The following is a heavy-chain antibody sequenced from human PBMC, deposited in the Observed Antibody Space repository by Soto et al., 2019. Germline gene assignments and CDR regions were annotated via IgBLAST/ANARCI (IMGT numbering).Heavy chain of an antibody. CDR1: GFSFSDYF. Sequence: GASVKVSCKASGFSFSDYFMHWVRQAPGQGLEWMGIINPSGDSRNYAQKFQGRVTITRDTSTSTAYMELSSLRSDDTAVYYCAREELPIYYYGMDVWGQGTTVTVSS. V-gene: IGHV1-46*01. J-gene: IGHJ6*02. CDR2: INPSGDSR. CDR3: AREELPIYYYGMDV. D-gene: IGHD1-7*01.